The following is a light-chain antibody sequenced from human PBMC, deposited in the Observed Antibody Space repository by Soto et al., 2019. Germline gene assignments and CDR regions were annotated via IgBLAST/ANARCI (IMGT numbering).Light chain of an antibody. CDR2: EGS. CDR1: SSDVGGQKL. CDR3: CSYAGSTTWV. Sequence: QLVLTQPASVSGSPGQSITISCTGTSSDVGGQKLVSWYQQHPGKAPKVLLYEGSERPSGVSDRFSGSKSGNTASLTISGLQAEDEADYYCCSYAGSTTWVFGGGTKLTVL. V-gene: IGLV2-23*01. J-gene: IGLJ3*02.